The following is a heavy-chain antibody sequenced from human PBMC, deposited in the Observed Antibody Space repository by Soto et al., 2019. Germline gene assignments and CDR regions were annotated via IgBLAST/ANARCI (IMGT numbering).Heavy chain of an antibody. CDR3: VKGGYYYDSSGYPFDY. CDR1: GFTFSSYG. J-gene: IGHJ4*02. Sequence: PRGSLRLSCAASGFTFSSYGMHWVRQAPGKGLEWVAVISYDGSNKYYADSVKGRFTISRDNSKNTLYLQMNSLRAEDTAVYYCVKGGYYYDSSGYPFDYWGQGTLVTVSS. CDR2: ISYDGSNK. D-gene: IGHD3-22*01. V-gene: IGHV3-30*18.